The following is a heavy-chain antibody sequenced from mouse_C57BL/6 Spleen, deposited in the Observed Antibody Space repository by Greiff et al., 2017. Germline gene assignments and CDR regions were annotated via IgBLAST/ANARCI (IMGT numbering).Heavy chain of an antibody. D-gene: IGHD1-1*01. J-gene: IGHJ4*01. CDR2: INPSTGGT. Sequence: VQLQQSGPELVKPGASVKISCKASGYSFTGYYMNWVKQSPEKSLEWIGEINPSTGGTTYNQKFKAKATLTVDKSSSTAYMQLKSLTSEDSAVYYCARSPLLLRNAMDYWGQGTSVTVSS. V-gene: IGHV1-42*01. CDR3: ARSPLLLRNAMDY. CDR1: GYSFTGYY.